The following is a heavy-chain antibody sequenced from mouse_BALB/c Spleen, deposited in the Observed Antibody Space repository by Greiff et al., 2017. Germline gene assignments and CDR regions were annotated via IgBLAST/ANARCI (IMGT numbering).Heavy chain of an antibody. CDR3: ASEGGVDEYGDYAMDD. Sequence: EVKLVESGGGLVQPGGSRTLSCAASGFSFSSFGMHWVRQAPEKGLEWVAYLSSGSSTIYYADTVKGRFTISRDNTKHTLFLQMTSLRSEDTAMYYGASEGGVDEYGDYAMDDWGEGTSVTVSS. J-gene: IGHJ4*01. CDR2: LSSGSSTI. V-gene: IGHV5-17*02. CDR1: GFSFSSFG. D-gene: IGHD1-1*01.